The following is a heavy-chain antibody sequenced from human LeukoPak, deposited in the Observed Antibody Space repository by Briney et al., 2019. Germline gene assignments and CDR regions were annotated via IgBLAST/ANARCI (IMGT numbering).Heavy chain of an antibody. CDR3: ASCSSSWYPSGIYYYYGMDV. J-gene: IGHJ6*02. V-gene: IGHV3-21*01. Sequence: GGSLRLSCAASGFTFSSYSMNWVRQAPGKGLEWVSSISSSSYIYYADSVKGRFTISRDNAKNSLYLQMNSLRAEDTAVYYCASCSSSWYPSGIYYYYGMDVWGQGTTVTVSS. D-gene: IGHD6-13*01. CDR2: ISSSSYI. CDR1: GFTFSSYS.